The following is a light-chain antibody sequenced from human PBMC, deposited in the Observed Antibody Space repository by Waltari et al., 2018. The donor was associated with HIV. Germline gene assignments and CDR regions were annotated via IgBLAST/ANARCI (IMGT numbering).Light chain of an antibody. Sequence: EIVLTQSPATPSLSPGERATLSCRASQSVSGYLAWYQQKPGQAPRLLIYDASSRATGIPARFSGSESGTDFTLTISSLEPEDFAVYYCHQRSNWPQTFGQGTKVEIK. CDR2: DAS. J-gene: IGKJ1*01. CDR1: QSVSGY. V-gene: IGKV3-11*01. CDR3: HQRSNWPQT.